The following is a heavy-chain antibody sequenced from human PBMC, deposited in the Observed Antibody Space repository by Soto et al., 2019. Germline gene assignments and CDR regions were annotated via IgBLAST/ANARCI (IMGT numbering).Heavy chain of an antibody. CDR2: IIPIFGTA. J-gene: IGHJ5*02. D-gene: IGHD3-22*01. V-gene: IGHV1-69*01. Sequence: QVQLVQSGAEVKKPGSSVKVSCKASGGTFSSYAISWVRQAPGQGLEWMGGIIPIFGTANYAQKFQGRVTITADESPSTAYMELSSLRSEDTAVYYCARDIYDSSGYYYRYNWFDPWGQGTLVTVSS. CDR1: GGTFSSYA. CDR3: ARDIYDSSGYYYRYNWFDP.